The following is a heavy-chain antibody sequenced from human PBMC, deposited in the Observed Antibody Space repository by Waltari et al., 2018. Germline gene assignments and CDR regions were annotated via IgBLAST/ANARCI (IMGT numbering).Heavy chain of an antibody. CDR1: GGSISSSSYY. V-gene: IGHV4-39*07. CDR2: MDYSGRT. J-gene: IGHJ5*02. Sequence: QLQLQESGPGLVKPPETLSLTCTVSGGSISSSSYYWGWIRQPPAKGLEWVASMDYSGRTDYNPSLKSRVTRSVDTSKNQCSLEVRSVTAADTAVYYCARGFGSATTSRFDPWGQGIVVTVSS. CDR3: ARGFGSATTSRFDP. D-gene: IGHD5-12*01.